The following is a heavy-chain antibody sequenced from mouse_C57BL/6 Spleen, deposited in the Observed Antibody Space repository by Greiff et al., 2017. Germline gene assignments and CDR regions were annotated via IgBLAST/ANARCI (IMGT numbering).Heavy chain of an antibody. D-gene: IGHD1-1*01. Sequence: LVESGPEQVKPGASVKISCKASGYALSSSWMNWVKQRTGKGLVWIGRLYPGDGDTNYNGKFKGKATLTADKASSTAYMQHSSLTSWDSAVYFWAREGYSSSPFAYWGQGTLVTVSA. V-gene: IGHV1-82*01. CDR2: LYPGDGDT. CDR1: GYALSSSW. J-gene: IGHJ3*01. CDR3: AREGYSSSPFAY.